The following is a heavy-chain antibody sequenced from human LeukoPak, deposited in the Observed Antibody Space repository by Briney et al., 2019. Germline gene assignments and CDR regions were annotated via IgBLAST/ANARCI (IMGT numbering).Heavy chain of an antibody. J-gene: IGHJ5*02. CDR1: GYTFTGYY. CDR2: INPNSGGT. D-gene: IGHD1-1*01. CDR3: ARVRNWNEGWFDP. V-gene: IGHV1-2*02. Sequence: ASVKVSCKASGYTFTGYYMHWVRQAPGQGLEWMGWINPNSGGTNYAQRFQGRVTMTRDTSISTAYMELSRLRSDDTAVYYCARVRNWNEGWFDPWGQGTLVTVSS.